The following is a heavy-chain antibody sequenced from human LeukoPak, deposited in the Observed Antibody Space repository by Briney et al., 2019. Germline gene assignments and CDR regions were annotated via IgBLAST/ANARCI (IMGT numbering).Heavy chain of an antibody. D-gene: IGHD2-15*01. J-gene: IGHJ3*02. V-gene: IGHV4-30-2*01. CDR1: GGSISSGGYY. CDR2: IYHSGST. CDR3: ARDGGDIVVTGEAFDI. Sequence: PSQTLSLTCTVSGGSISSGGYYWSWIRQPPGKGLEWIGYIYHSGSTYYNPSLKSRVTISVDRSKNQFSLKLSSVTAADTAVYYCARDGGDIVVTGEAFDIWGQGTMVTVSS.